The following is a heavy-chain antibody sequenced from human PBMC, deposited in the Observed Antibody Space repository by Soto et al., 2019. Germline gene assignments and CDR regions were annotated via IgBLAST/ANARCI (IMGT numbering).Heavy chain of an antibody. D-gene: IGHD6-19*01. V-gene: IGHV1-69*13. CDR3: ARYGEDPGIAVAGTDLGYYGMDV. CDR1: GGTFSSYA. Sequence: ASVKVSCKASGGTFSSYAISWVRQAPGQGLEWMGGIIPIFGTANYAQKFQGRVTITADESTSTAYMELSSLRSEDTAVYYCARYGEDPGIAVAGTDLGYYGMDVWGQGTTVTVSS. J-gene: IGHJ6*02. CDR2: IIPIFGTA.